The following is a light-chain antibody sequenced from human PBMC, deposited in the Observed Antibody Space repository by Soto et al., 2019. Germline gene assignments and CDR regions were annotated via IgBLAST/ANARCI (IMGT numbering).Light chain of an antibody. Sequence: DIQMTQSPSTLSASVGDKVTLTSRASQSITNSLACYQQKPGKAPKLLIYKASSLQNGVPSRFSGRGSCTEFTLTINSLQPDDFATYFCKHYNSYSRVTFVGGTKVEIK. CDR2: KAS. CDR1: QSITNS. J-gene: IGKJ4*01. V-gene: IGKV1-5*03. CDR3: KHYNSYSRVT.